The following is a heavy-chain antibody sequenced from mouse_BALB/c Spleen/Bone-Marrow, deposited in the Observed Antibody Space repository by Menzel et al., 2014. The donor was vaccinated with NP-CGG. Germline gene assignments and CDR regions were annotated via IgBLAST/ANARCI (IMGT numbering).Heavy chain of an antibody. D-gene: IGHD1-2*01. V-gene: IGHV1S29*02. J-gene: IGHJ3*01. CDR3: ARATTAGFAY. Sequence: EVKLVESGPELVKPGASVKISCKASGYTFTDYNMHWVEQSHGKSLEWIGYIYPYNGGTGYSQKFKSKATLTVDNSSSTAYMELRSLTSEDSAVYYCARATTAGFAYWGQGTLVTVSA. CDR1: GYTFTDYN. CDR2: IYPYNGGT.